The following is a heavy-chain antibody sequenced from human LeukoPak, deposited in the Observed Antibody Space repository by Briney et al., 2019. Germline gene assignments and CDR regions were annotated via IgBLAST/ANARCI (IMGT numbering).Heavy chain of an antibody. V-gene: IGHV3-30*03. CDR2: ISYDGSNK. D-gene: IGHD6-19*01. CDR3: ARPREKNSSGWYVFDY. Sequence: PGRSLRLSCAASGFTFSSYGMHWVRQAPGKGLEWVAVISYDGSNKYYADSVKGRFTISRDNSKNTLYLQMNSLRAEDTAVYYCARPREKNSSGWYVFDYWGQGTLVTVSS. CDR1: GFTFSSYG. J-gene: IGHJ4*02.